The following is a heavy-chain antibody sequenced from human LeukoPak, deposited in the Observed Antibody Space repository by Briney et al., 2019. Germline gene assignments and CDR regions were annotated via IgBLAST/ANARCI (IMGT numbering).Heavy chain of an antibody. CDR2: INTQGTYT. CDR3: VIDLGDYNDF. CDR1: GITFSSYW. J-gene: IGHJ4*02. Sequence: PGGSLRLSCAVSGITFSSYWMHWVRPDPGRGLLWVSRINTQGTYTNYADSVKGRFTISRDNAKNTLYLQMSSLRADDTAVYYCVIDLGDYNDFWGQGTLVSVSS. V-gene: IGHV3-74*01. D-gene: IGHD2-15*01.